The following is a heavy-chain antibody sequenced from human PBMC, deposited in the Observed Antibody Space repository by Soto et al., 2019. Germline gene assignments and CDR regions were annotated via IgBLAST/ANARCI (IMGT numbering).Heavy chain of an antibody. D-gene: IGHD3-9*01. V-gene: IGHV1-69*04. Sequence: SVKVSCKGSGGTFNRYTITWVRQAPGQGLEWMGRIIPILGIANYAQKFQGRVTITADKSTSTAYMELSSLRSEDTAVYYCARDFGRYYDILTGYYSYYYYYGMDVWGQGPRSPSP. CDR2: IIPILGIA. J-gene: IGHJ6*02. CDR3: ARDFGRYYDILTGYYSYYYYYGMDV. CDR1: GGTFNRYT.